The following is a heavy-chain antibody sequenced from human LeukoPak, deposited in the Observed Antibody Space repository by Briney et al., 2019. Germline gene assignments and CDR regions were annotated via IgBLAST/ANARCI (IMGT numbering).Heavy chain of an antibody. CDR2: IYTSGST. CDR3: ARHRTRRRFGELLSRDKEFFMDV. V-gene: IGHV4-61*02. CDR1: GYSISSGYY. Sequence: SETLSLTCTVSGYSISSGYYWSWIRQPAGKGLEWIGRIYTSGSTNYNPSLKSRVTISVDTSKNQFSLKLSSVTAADTAVYYCARHRTRRRFGELLSRDKEFFMDVWGKGTTVTISS. J-gene: IGHJ6*03. D-gene: IGHD3-10*01.